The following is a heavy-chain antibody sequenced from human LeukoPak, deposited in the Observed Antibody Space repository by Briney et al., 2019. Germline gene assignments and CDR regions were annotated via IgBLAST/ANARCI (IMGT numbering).Heavy chain of an antibody. J-gene: IGHJ4*02. Sequence: GESLRLSCAGSGFSFSSSAMSWVRQTPGGRLEWVSSITGNGATTYYSDSVKGRFTISRDNSRNTLSLQMSSLRVEDTAVYYCAKERRRVDTEMVRSYYFENWGQGTLVTVSS. CDR3: AKERRRVDTEMVRSYYFEN. D-gene: IGHD5-18*01. CDR1: GFSFSSSA. V-gene: IGHV3-23*01. CDR2: ITGNGATT.